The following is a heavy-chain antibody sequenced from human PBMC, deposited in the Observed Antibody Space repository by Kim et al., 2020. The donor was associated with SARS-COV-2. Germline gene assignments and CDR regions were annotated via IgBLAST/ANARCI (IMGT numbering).Heavy chain of an antibody. D-gene: IGHD6-19*01. V-gene: IGHV7-4-1*02. Sequence: DSVKVFCKASGYTFTSYAINWVRQAPGQGLEWMGWINTNTGNPTYAQGFTGRFVFSLDTSVSTAYQQISSQKAEDTAVYYCARRCQQWLVGEFFQHWGQGTLVTVSS. CDR1: GYTFTSYA. CDR2: INTNTGNP. J-gene: IGHJ1*01. CDR3: ARRCQQWLVGEFFQH.